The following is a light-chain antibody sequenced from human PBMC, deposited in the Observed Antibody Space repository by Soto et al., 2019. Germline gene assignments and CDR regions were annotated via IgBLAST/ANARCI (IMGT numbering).Light chain of an antibody. CDR3: RSYAGTKNLYV. CDR2: EVI. CDR1: SSDVGGYNY. V-gene: IGLV2-8*01. Sequence: QSVLTQPPSASGSPGQSVTISCTGTSSDVGGYNYVSWYQQHPGNAPKLMIYEVIKRPSGVPDRFSGSKSGNTASLNVSGLHAEDEADYSCRSYAGTKNLYVFGTGTKVTVL. J-gene: IGLJ1*01.